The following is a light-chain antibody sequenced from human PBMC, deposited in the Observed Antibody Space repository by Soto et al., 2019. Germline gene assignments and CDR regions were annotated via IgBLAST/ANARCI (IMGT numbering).Light chain of an antibody. Sequence: YELTQPPSVSVAPGKTARITCGGNNIGSKSVHWYQQKPGQAPVLVIYYDNDRPSGIPERFSGSNSGNTATLTISRVEAGDETDYYCQVWDSSSDHVVFGGGTKLTVL. CDR2: YDN. CDR1: NIGSKS. J-gene: IGLJ2*01. CDR3: QVWDSSSDHVV. V-gene: IGLV3-21*04.